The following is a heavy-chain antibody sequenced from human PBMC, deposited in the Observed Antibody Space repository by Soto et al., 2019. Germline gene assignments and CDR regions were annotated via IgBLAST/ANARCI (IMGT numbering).Heavy chain of an antibody. CDR2: INHSGST. CDR3: ARGTNYYGSGSYWPVNWFDP. V-gene: IGHV4-34*01. CDR1: GGSFSGYY. Sequence: SETLSLTCAVCGGSFSGYYWSWIRQPPGKGLEWIGEINHSGSTNYNPSLKSRVTISVDTSKNQFSLKLSSVTAADTAVYYCARGTNYYGSGSYWPVNWFDPWGQGTLVTVSS. J-gene: IGHJ5*02. D-gene: IGHD3-10*01.